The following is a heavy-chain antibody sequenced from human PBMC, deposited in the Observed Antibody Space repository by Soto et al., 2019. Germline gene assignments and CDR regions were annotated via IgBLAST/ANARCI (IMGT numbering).Heavy chain of an antibody. Sequence: GASVKVSCKASGYTFTSYYMHWVRQAPGQGLEWMGIINPSGGSTSYAQKFQGRVTMTRDTSTSTVYMELSSLRSEDTAVYYCAGAIRDYGDYMVFAFDIWGQGTMVTVSS. V-gene: IGHV1-46*03. CDR2: INPSGGST. CDR3: AGAIRDYGDYMVFAFDI. CDR1: GYTFTSYY. J-gene: IGHJ3*02. D-gene: IGHD4-17*01.